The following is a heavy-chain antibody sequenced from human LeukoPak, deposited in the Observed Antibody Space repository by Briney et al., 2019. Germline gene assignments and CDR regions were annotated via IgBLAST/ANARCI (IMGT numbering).Heavy chain of an antibody. J-gene: IGHJ3*02. D-gene: IGHD4-17*01. V-gene: IGHV4-4*07. Sequence: SETLSLTGTGSGGSISSYYWSWIRQPAGKGLEWIGRIYTSGSTNYNPSLRSRVTMSVDTSKNQFSLKLSSVTAADTAVYYCAREPSMTTVTAGAFDIWSQGTMVTVSS. CDR2: IYTSGST. CDR1: GGSISSYY. CDR3: AREPSMTTVTAGAFDI.